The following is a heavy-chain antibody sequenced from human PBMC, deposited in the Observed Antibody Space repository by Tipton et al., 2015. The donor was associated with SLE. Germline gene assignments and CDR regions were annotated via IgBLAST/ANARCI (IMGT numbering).Heavy chain of an antibody. Sequence: TLSLTCTVSGGSISSYYWSWIRQPPGKGLEWIGYIYYSGSTNYNPSLKSRVTISEDTSKNQFSLKWTSVTAADTAVYYCARQDSGNYYPFDYWGQGTLVTVSS. CDR2: IYYSGST. CDR1: GGSISSYY. J-gene: IGHJ4*02. CDR3: ARQDSGNYYPFDY. V-gene: IGHV4-59*08. D-gene: IGHD1-26*01.